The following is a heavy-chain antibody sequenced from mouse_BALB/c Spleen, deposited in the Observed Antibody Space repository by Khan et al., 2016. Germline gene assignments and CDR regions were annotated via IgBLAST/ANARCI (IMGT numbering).Heavy chain of an antibody. CDR1: GYSITSGYG. V-gene: IGHV3-2*02. CDR3: ARTARIKY. Sequence: VQLKQSGPGLVKPSQSLSLTCTVTGYSITSGYGWNWIRQFPGNKLEWMGYISYSGSTNYNPSLKRRISLTRDTSKNQFFLQLNSVTTEDTATYYCARTARIKYWGQGTTLTVSS. J-gene: IGHJ2*01. CDR2: ISYSGST. D-gene: IGHD1-2*01.